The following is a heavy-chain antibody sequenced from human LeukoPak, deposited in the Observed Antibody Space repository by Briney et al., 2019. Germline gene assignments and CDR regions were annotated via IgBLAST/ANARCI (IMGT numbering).Heavy chain of an antibody. J-gene: IGHJ4*02. V-gene: IGHV4-59*12. Sequence: SETLSLTCTVSGGSISSYYWSWIRQPPGKGLEWIGYIYYSGSTNYNPSLKSRVTISVDTSKNQFSLRLSSVTAADTAVYYCARPNWNDLHFDYWGQGTLVTVSS. CDR1: GGSISSYY. CDR3: ARPNWNDLHFDY. CDR2: IYYSGST. D-gene: IGHD1-1*01.